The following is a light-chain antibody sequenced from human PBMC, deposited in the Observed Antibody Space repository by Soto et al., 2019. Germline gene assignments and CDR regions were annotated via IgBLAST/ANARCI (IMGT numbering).Light chain of an antibody. CDR1: QNVGTN. J-gene: IGKJ4*01. CDR2: GAS. CDR3: QQYNNWVLA. V-gene: IGKV3D-15*01. Sequence: IVMTQSPATLSVSPGEGVTLSCRASQNVGTNLAWYQQRPGQAPRLLIYGASTRATGVPASFSGSGSGTEVSHTIKRLQSVDFAVYFCQQYNNWVLAVGGGTKVEI.